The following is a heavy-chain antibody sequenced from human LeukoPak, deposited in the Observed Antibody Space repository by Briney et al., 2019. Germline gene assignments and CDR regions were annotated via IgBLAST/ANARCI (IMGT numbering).Heavy chain of an antibody. CDR3: ARRRGSGSYYGIDY. D-gene: IGHD3-10*01. Sequence: SETLSLTCAVYGGSFSGYYWSWIRQPPGKGLEWIGEINHSGSTNYNPSLKSRVTISVDMSKNQFSLKLSSVTAADTAVYYCARRRGSGSYYGIDYWGQGTLVTVSS. CDR2: INHSGST. J-gene: IGHJ4*02. CDR1: GGSFSGYY. V-gene: IGHV4-34*01.